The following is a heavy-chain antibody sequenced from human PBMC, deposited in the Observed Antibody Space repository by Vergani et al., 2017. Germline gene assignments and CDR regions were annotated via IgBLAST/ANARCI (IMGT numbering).Heavy chain of an antibody. J-gene: IGHJ4*02. D-gene: IGHD1-1*01. CDR3: AAGYNWNDPYFDY. V-gene: IGHV3-66*02. CDR2: IYSGGST. CDR1: GFTVSSNY. Sequence: EVQLVESGGGLVQPGGSLRLSCAASGFTVSSNYMSWVRQAPGKGLEWVSVIYSGGSTYYADSVKGRFTISRDNSKNTLDLQMNSLRAEDTAVYYCAAGYNWNDPYFDYWGQGTLVTVSS.